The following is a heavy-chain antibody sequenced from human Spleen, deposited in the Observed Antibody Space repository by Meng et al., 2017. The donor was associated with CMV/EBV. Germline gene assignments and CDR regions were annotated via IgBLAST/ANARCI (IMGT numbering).Heavy chain of an antibody. J-gene: IGHJ4*02. V-gene: IGHV4-34*01. Sequence: QVQLPQWGAGLLEPSATLSLTCAVYGGSFSGYYWSWIRQPPGKGLEWIGEINHSGSTNYNPSLKSRVTISVDTSKNQFSLKLSSVTAADTAVYYCARGNKWLRSTPFDYWGQGTLVTVSS. CDR3: ARGNKWLRSTPFDY. D-gene: IGHD5-12*01. CDR2: INHSGST. CDR1: GGSFSGYY.